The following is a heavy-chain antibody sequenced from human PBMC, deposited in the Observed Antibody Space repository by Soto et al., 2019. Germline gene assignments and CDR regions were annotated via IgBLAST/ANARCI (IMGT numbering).Heavy chain of an antibody. V-gene: IGHV4-31*03. CDR1: GGSISSGGYY. CDR2: IYYSGST. D-gene: IGHD3-22*01. CDR3: ARGEDPTYYYDSSGPIFDY. J-gene: IGHJ4*02. Sequence: SETLSLTCTVSGGSISSGGYYWSWIRQHPGKGLEWIGYIYYSGSTYYNPSLKSRVTISVDTSKNQFSLKLSSVTAADTAVYYRARGEDPTYYYDSSGPIFDYWGQGTLVTVSS.